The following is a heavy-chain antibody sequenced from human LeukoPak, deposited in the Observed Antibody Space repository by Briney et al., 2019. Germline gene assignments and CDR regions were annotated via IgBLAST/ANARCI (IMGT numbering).Heavy chain of an antibody. Sequence: GGSLRLSCAVSGFTFDDYAMHCVRHAPGKGLEWVSLISGDGGSTYYADSVKGRFTISRDNNKNSLYLQMNSLRTEDTALYYCAKDIRTGIDPSRYYYGMDVWGQGTTVTVS. CDR2: ISGDGGST. CDR1: GFTFDDYA. CDR3: AKDIRTGIDPSRYYYGMDV. V-gene: IGHV3-43*02. J-gene: IGHJ6*02. D-gene: IGHD3-16*02.